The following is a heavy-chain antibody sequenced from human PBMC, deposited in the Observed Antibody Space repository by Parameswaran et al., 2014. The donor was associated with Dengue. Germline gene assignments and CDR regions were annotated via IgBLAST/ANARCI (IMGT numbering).Heavy chain of an antibody. Sequence: PGASVKVSCKASGYTFTGYYMHWVRQAPGQGLEWMGWINPNSGGTNYAQKFQGWVTMTRDTSISTAYMELSRLRSDDTAVYYCARESEAAAGPFDYWGQGTLVTVSS. V-gene: IGHV1-2*04. D-gene: IGHD6-13*01. CDR2: INPNSGGT. CDR1: GYTFTGYY. J-gene: IGHJ4*02. CDR3: ARESEAAAGPFDY.